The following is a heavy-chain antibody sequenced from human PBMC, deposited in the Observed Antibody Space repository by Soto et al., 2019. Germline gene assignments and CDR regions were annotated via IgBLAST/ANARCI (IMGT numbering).Heavy chain of an antibody. V-gene: IGHV4-59*02. Sequence: QVQLQESGPGLVKPADTLSLICSVSGASVSSSSWSWVRQSPGKGLEWIGYIFYTGTTNYNPSLASRVTTSADTSKNQLSLRLSSVTAADTAVYFCARDVRGVPKGADYHYMDVWGKGATVTVSS. CDR3: ARDVRGVPKGADYHYMDV. J-gene: IGHJ6*03. CDR2: IFYTGTT. CDR1: GASVSSSS. D-gene: IGHD3-10*02.